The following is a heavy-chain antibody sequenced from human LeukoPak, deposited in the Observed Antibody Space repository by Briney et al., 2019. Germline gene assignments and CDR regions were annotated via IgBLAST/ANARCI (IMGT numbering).Heavy chain of an antibody. V-gene: IGHV3-21*01. D-gene: IGHD1-26*01. Sequence: GGSLRLSRAASGFTFSSYSMNWVRQAPRKGLEWVSSISSSSSYIYYADSVKGRFTISRDNAKNSLYLQMNSLRAEDTAVYYCARASGPLAWELIDYWGQGTLVTVSS. CDR1: GFTFSSYS. CDR2: ISSSSSYI. CDR3: ARASGPLAWELIDY. J-gene: IGHJ4*02.